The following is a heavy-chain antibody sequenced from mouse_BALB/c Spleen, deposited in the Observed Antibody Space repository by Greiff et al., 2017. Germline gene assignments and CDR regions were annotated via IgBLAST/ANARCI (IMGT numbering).Heavy chain of an antibody. J-gene: IGHJ2*01. V-gene: IGHV5-17*02. CDR3: ARGGYGNPYYFDY. CDR1: GFTFSSFG. D-gene: IGHD2-1*01. Sequence: EVKLVESGGGLVQPGGSRKLSCAASGFTFSSFGMHWVRQAPEKGLEWVAYISSGSSTIYYADTVKGRFTISRDNPKNTLFLQMTSLRSEDTAMYYCARGGYGNPYYFDYWGQGTTLTVSS. CDR2: ISSGSSTI.